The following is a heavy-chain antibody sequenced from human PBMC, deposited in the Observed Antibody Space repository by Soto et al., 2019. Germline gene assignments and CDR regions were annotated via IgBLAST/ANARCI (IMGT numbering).Heavy chain of an antibody. CDR2: ISAYNGNT. D-gene: IGHD6-19*01. V-gene: IGHV1-18*01. J-gene: IGHJ3*02. CDR3: ARSIRQWLVPGPSYAFDI. Sequence: QVQLVQSGAEVKKPGASVKVSCKASGYTFTSYGIIWVRQAPGQGLEWMGWISAYNGNTNYAQKLQGRVTMTTDTATSTAYMELRSLRSDDTAVYYCARSIRQWLVPGPSYAFDIWGQGTMVTVSS. CDR1: GYTFTSYG.